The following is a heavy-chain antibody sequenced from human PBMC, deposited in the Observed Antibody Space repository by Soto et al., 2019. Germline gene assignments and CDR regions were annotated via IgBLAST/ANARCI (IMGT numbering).Heavy chain of an antibody. J-gene: IGHJ4*02. V-gene: IGHV4-59*01. Sequence: SETLSLTCTVSGGSISSYYWSWIRQPPGKGLEWIGYIYYSGSTNYNPSLKSRVTISVDTSKNQFSLKLSSVTAADTAVYYCARDGRYKGYFDYWGQGTLVTVSS. CDR3: ARDGRYKGYFDY. D-gene: IGHD1-20*01. CDR2: IYYSGST. CDR1: GGSISSYY.